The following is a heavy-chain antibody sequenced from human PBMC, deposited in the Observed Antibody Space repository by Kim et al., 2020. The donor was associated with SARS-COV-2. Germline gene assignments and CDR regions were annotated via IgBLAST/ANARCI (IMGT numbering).Heavy chain of an antibody. J-gene: IGHJ6*02. Sequence: NPSLKSRVTISVDKSKNQFSLKLSSVTAADTAVYYCARDRNGNYYYGMDVWGQGTTVTVSS. V-gene: IGHV4-4*02. CDR3: ARDRNGNYYYGMDV.